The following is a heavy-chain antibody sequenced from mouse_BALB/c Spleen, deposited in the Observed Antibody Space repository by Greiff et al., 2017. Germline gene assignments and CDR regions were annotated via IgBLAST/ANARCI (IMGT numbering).Heavy chain of an antibody. Sequence: VKLQESGAELVKPGTSVKLSCKASGYNFTSYWINWVKLRPGQGLEWIGDIYPGSGSTNYNEKFKSKATLTVDTSSSTAYMQLSSLASEDSALYYCARSAYAMDYWGQGTSVTVSS. J-gene: IGHJ4*01. CDR2: IYPGSGST. CDR3: ARSAYAMDY. CDR1: GYNFTSYW. V-gene: IGHV1-55*01. D-gene: IGHD1-2*01.